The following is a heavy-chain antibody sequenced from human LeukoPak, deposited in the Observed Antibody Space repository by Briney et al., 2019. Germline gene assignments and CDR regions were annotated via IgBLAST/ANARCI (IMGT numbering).Heavy chain of an antibody. CDR3: AKVGVAGGYYWFDP. CDR1: GFTFSSYA. D-gene: IGHD6-19*01. V-gene: IGHV3-23*01. Sequence: AGGSPRLSCAASGFTFSSYAVSWVRQAPGKGLEWVSAITGSGGYTYNADSVKGRFTISRDNSKNTLYLQMNSLRAEDTAVYYCAKVGVAGGYYWFDPWGQGTLVTVSS. CDR2: ITGSGGYT. J-gene: IGHJ5*02.